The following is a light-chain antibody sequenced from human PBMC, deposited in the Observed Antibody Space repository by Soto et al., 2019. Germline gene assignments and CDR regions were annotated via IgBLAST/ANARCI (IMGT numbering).Light chain of an antibody. V-gene: IGLV2-14*01. CDR1: SSDVGSYNY. CDR2: DVS. CDR3: SSYTSSSSYV. Sequence: QSALTQPASVSGCPGQSISISCTGTSSDVGSYNYVSWYQQHPGKAPKLMIYDVSNRPSGVSNRFSGSKSGNTASLTISGLQAEYEADYYCSSYTSSSSYVFGTGTKVTVL. J-gene: IGLJ1*01.